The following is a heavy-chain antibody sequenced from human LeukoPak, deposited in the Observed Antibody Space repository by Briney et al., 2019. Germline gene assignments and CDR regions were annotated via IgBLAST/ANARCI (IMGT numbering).Heavy chain of an antibody. V-gene: IGHV4-59*01. J-gene: IGHJ4*02. CDR2: VYYSGST. Sequence: PSETLSLTCTVSGGSISSYYWSWIRQPPGKGLEWIGYVYYSGSTNYNPSLKCRVTISVDTSKNQFSLKLSSVTSAHPALYYCAGRHLAVAGFDYWGQGTLVTVSS. CDR1: GGSISSYY. CDR3: AGRHLAVAGFDY. D-gene: IGHD6-19*01.